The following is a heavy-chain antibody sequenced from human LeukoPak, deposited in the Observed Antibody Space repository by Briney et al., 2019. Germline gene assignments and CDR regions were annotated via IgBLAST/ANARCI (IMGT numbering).Heavy chain of an antibody. J-gene: IGHJ5*02. CDR1: GGSISSSSYY. Sequence: PSETLSLTCTVSGGSISSSSYYWGWVRQPPGKGLEWIGEINHSGSTNYNPSLKSRVTISVDTSKNQFSLKLSSVTAADTAVYYCARGPEFDPWGQGTLVTVSS. V-gene: IGHV4-39*07. CDR2: INHSGST. CDR3: ARGPEFDP.